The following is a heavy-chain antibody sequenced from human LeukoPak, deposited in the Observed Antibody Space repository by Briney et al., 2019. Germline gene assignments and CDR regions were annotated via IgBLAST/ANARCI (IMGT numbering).Heavy chain of an antibody. Sequence: PSGTLSLTCAVSGGSISSSNWWSWVRQPPGKGLEWIGEIYHSGSTNYNPSLKSRVTISVDKSKNQFSLKLSSVTAADTAVYYCATSGGGTTGFAFDIWGQGTMVTVSS. CDR2: IYHSGST. V-gene: IGHV4-4*02. CDR1: GGSISSSNW. J-gene: IGHJ3*02. CDR3: ATSGGGTTGFAFDI. D-gene: IGHD2/OR15-2a*01.